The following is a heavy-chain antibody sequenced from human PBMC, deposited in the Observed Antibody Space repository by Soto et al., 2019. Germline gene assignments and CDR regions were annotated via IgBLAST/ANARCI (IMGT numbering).Heavy chain of an antibody. Sequence: GESLKISCAASGFTFSDYCMSWIRQAPGKGLEWVSYVSSSGSTIYYADSVKGRLTISRDNAKNSLFLQVNSLRAEDTAVYYCARGGDYFYMDVWGRGTTVTVSS. CDR1: GFTFSDYC. CDR2: VSSSGSTI. V-gene: IGHV3-11*01. CDR3: ARGGDYFYMDV. J-gene: IGHJ6*03. D-gene: IGHD3-10*01.